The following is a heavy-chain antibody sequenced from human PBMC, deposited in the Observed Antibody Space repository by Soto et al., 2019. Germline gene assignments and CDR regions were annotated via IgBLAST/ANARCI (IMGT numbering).Heavy chain of an antibody. CDR2: INGYNGNT. D-gene: IGHD6-13*01. J-gene: IGHJ4*02. CDR1: GYTFNSYG. CDR3: ASALGQQLVDY. Sequence: QVQLVQSGAEVKKPGASVKVSCKASGYTFNSYGISWVRQAPGQGLEWMGWINGYNGNTKYAQKLQGRATMTTDTSTSSAYMALRSLSSDDTAVFYCASALGQQLVDYWGQRTLVTVSS. V-gene: IGHV1-18*01.